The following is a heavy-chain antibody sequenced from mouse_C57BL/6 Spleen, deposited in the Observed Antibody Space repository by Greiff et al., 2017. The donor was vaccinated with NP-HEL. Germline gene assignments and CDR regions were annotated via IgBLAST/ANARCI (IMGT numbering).Heavy chain of an antibody. CDR2: IWSGGST. CDR1: GFSLTSYG. D-gene: IGHD2-3*01. Sequence: VQLQQSGPGLVQPSQSLSITCTVSGFSLTSYGVHWVRQSPGKGLEWLGVIWSGGSTDYNAAFISRLSISKDNSKSQVFFKMNSLQADDTAIYYCASIDGYYDFDYWGQGTTLTVSS. V-gene: IGHV2-2*01. J-gene: IGHJ2*01. CDR3: ASIDGYYDFDY.